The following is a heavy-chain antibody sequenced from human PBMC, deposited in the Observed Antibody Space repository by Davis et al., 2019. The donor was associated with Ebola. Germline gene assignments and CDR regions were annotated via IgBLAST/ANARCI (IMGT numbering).Heavy chain of an antibody. CDR2: IYYSGST. Sequence: GSLRLSCTVSGGSISSYYWSWIRQPPGKGLEWIGYIYYSGSTNYNPSLKSRVTISVDTSKNQFSLKLSSVTAADTAVYYCARADPYYYDSSGYYTYWYFDLWGRGTLVTVSS. V-gene: IGHV4-59*01. CDR3: ARADPYYYDSSGYYTYWYFDL. D-gene: IGHD3-22*01. CDR1: GGSISSYY. J-gene: IGHJ2*01.